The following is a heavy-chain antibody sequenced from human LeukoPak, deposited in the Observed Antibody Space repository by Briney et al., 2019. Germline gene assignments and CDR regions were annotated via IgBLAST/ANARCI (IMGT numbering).Heavy chain of an antibody. Sequence: SETLSLTCTVSGGSISSSSYYCGWIRQPPGKGLEWIGSIYYSGSTYYNPSLKSRVTISVDTSKNQFSLKLSSVTAADTAVYYCASLVGARGYFDYWGQGTLVTVSS. V-gene: IGHV4-39*07. J-gene: IGHJ4*02. D-gene: IGHD1-26*01. CDR2: IYYSGST. CDR3: ASLVGARGYFDY. CDR1: GGSISSSSYY.